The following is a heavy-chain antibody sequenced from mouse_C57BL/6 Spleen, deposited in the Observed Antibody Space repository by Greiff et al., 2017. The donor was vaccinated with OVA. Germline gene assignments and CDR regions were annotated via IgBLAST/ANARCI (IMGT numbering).Heavy chain of an antibody. J-gene: IGHJ2*01. V-gene: IGHV5-17*01. CDR2: ISRGSSTI. CDR3: AELDFDD. Sequence: DVKLVESGGGLVKPGGSLKLSCAASGFTFSDYGMHWVRQAPEKGLEWVAYISRGSSTIYYADTVKGRVTISRDNAKNTLFLQMTSLRSEDTAMYYCAELDFDDWGQGTTLTVAS. CDR1: GFTFSDYG.